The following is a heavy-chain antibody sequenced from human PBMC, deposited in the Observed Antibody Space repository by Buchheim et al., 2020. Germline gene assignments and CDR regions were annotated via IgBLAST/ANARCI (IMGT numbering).Heavy chain of an antibody. CDR2: INPSGGST. CDR1: GYTFTSYY. J-gene: IGHJ6*02. Sequence: QVQLVQSGAEVKKPGASVKVSCKASGYTFTSYYMHWVRQAPGQGLEWMGIINPSGGSTSYAQKFQGRVTMTRDPSTSTVYMELSSLRSEDTAVYYCARDGEGVQLFGYYYYGMDVWGQGTT. CDR3: ARDGEGVQLFGYYYYGMDV. D-gene: IGHD3-10*01. V-gene: IGHV1-46*01.